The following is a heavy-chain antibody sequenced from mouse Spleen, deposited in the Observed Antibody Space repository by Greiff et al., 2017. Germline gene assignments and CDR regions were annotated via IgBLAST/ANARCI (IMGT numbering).Heavy chain of an antibody. J-gene: IGHJ1*01. Sequence: EVHLVESGAELVKPGASVKLSCTASGFNIKDTYMHWVKQRPEQGLEWIGRIDPANGNTKYDPKFQGKATITADTSSNTAYLQLSSLTSEDTAVYYCARYGNYWYFDVWGAGTTVTVSS. D-gene: IGHD2-1*01. V-gene: IGHV14-3*02. CDR1: GFNIKDTY. CDR3: ARYGNYWYFDV. CDR2: IDPANGNT.